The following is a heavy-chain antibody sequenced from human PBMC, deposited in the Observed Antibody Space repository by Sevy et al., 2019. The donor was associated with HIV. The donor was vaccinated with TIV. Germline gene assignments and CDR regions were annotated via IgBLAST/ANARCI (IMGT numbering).Heavy chain of an antibody. CDR1: GFTFSSYS. V-gene: IGHV3-48*02. J-gene: IGHJ4*02. CDR2: ISSSSSSTI. Sequence: GGSLRLSCAASGFTFSSYSMNWVRQAPGKGLEWVSYISSSSSSTIYYADSVKGRFTISRDNAKNSLYLQMNSLRDEDTAVYYCARDVDLLPAPPGQPPPGFDYWGQGTLVTVSS. D-gene: IGHD1-26*01. CDR3: ARDVDLLPAPPGQPPPGFDY.